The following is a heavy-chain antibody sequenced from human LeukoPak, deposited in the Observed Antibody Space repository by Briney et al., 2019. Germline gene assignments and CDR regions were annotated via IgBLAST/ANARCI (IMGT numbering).Heavy chain of an antibody. D-gene: IGHD1-26*01. J-gene: IGHJ4*02. Sequence: SVKVSCKASGGTFSSYAISWVRQAPGQGLEWMGGIIPIFGTANYAQKFQGRVTITADESTSTAYMELSSLRSDDTAVYYCARTRRWELLPFDYWGQGTLVTVSS. CDR2: IIPIFGTA. CDR1: GGTFSSYA. V-gene: IGHV1-69*13. CDR3: ARTRRWELLPFDY.